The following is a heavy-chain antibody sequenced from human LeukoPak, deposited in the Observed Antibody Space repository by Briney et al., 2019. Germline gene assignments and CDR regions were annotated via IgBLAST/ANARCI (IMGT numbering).Heavy chain of an antibody. J-gene: IGHJ4*02. CDR3: AKWAGSGEQTKRYFGPFDF. CDR2: ISGDGGGT. D-gene: IGHD1/OR15-1a*01. CDR1: GFTFSNWA. Sequence: GGSLRLSCAASGFTFSNWAITWVRQAPGMGLEWVSSISGDGGGTYYADSVKGRFTVSRDNSKNTLYLEINRLRVEDTAVYDCAKWAGSGEQTKRYFGPFDFWGQGTLVTVSS. V-gene: IGHV3-23*01.